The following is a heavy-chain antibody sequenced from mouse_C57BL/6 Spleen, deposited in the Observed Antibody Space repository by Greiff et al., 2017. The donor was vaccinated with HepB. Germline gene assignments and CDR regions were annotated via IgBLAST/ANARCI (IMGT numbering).Heavy chain of an antibody. D-gene: IGHD1-1*01. Sequence: VQLKESGPELVKPGASVKMSCKASGYTFTDYNMHWVKQSHGKSLEWIGYINPNNGGTSYNQKFKGKATLTVNKSSSTAYMELRSLTSEDSAVYYCAASLLRGDYWGQGTTLTVSS. CDR3: AASLLRGDY. CDR1: GYTFTDYN. V-gene: IGHV1-22*01. CDR2: INPNNGGT. J-gene: IGHJ2*01.